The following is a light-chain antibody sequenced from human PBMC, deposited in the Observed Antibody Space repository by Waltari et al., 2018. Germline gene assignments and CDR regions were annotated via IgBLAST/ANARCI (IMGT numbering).Light chain of an antibody. J-gene: IGKJ1*01. Sequence: EIVLTQSQGTLSLSPGERATLSCRASQSVGTTYIAWYQHKPGQAPSLLIYGTSRRATGIPDRFSGRGSVTDFTLTIRRLEPEDFAVYYCPQYGGSLPWTFGQGTKVEIK. V-gene: IGKV3-20*01. CDR3: PQYGGSLPWT. CDR1: QSVGTTY. CDR2: GTS.